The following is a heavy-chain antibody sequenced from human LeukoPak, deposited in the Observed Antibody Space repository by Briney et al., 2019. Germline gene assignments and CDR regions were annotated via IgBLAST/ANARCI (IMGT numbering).Heavy chain of an antibody. V-gene: IGHV4-61*02. CDR2: VYTSGST. J-gene: IGHJ4*02. CDR3: ARCTTGRTFGSLREIKRSREIDY. CDR1: GGSISSDNYS. D-gene: IGHD1-1*01. Sequence: SQTLSLTCTVSGGSISSDNYSWSWIRQPAGKGLEWIGRVYTSGSTNYNPSLKSRVTISVDTSKKQFSLKLSSVTAADTAVYYCARCTTGRTFGSLREIKRSREIDYWGQGTLVTVSS.